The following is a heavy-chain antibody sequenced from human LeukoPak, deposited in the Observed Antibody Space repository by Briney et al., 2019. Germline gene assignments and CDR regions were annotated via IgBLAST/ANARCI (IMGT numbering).Heavy chain of an antibody. CDR1: GFIFSTYG. V-gene: IGHV3-33*01. CDR3: ARDPGIQLGDNAFDI. J-gene: IGHJ3*02. Sequence: QTGGSLRLSCAASGFIFSTYGMQWVRQAPGKGLEWVALIWYDGGNEYYADSVKGRFTISRDNSKNTLYLQMNSLRAEDTAVYYCARDPGIQLGDNAFDIWGQGTMVTVSS. CDR2: IWYDGGNE. D-gene: IGHD5-18*01.